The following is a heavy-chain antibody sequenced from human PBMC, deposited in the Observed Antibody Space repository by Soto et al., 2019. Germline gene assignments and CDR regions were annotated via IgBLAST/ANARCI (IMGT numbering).Heavy chain of an antibody. V-gene: IGHV3-21*01. J-gene: IGHJ6*02. D-gene: IGHD6-25*01. CDR1: GFTFTSYT. CDR2: INETGDHI. Sequence: LRLSCVASGFTFTSYTMNWVRQAPGKGLEWVASINETGDHIYYANSLKGRFTTSRDNAKNSLYLHMNSLRVEDTAVYYCARSRAAEVWGQGTTVTVSS. CDR3: ARSRAAEV.